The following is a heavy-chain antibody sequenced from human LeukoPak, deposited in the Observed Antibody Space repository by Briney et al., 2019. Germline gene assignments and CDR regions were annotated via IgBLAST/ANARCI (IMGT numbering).Heavy chain of an antibody. V-gene: IGHV3-21*04. J-gene: IGHJ4*01. Sequence: GGSLRLSCVASAFTFSSYSMNWVRQAPGKGLEWVSSISSSGSYIYYADSVKGRFTISRDNSRNTLYLQMNSLRAEDTAVYYCAKEYSGTFSPFPSYFDYWGHGTLVTVSS. CDR1: AFTFSSYS. D-gene: IGHD1-26*01. CDR3: AKEYSGTFSPFPSYFDY. CDR2: ISSSGSYI.